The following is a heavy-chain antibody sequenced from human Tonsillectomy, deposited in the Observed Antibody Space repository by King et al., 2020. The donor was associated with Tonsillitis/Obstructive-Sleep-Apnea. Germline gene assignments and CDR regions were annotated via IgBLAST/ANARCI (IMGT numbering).Heavy chain of an antibody. Sequence: VQLVESGGGLVQPGGSLRLSCAASGFTFSNYWMTWVRPAPGKGLEWVANIKQDGNEKYYVDSVKGRFPVSRDNANNSLYLQMNSLRAEDTAVYFCARERGSKHFDYWGQGTLVTVSS. J-gene: IGHJ4*02. CDR1: GFTFSNYW. CDR3: ARERGSKHFDY. V-gene: IGHV3-7*04. CDR2: IKQDGNEK. D-gene: IGHD2-21*01.